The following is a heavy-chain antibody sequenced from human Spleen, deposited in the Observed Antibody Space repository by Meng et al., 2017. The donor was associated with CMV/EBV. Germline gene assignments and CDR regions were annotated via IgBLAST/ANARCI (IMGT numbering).Heavy chain of an antibody. J-gene: IGHJ1*01. CDR2: INPGGGST. CDR3: ARVTAYCSSASCPAYFRH. Sequence: ASVKVSCKASGYIFTGYYMHWVRQAPGQGLEWMGKINPGGGSTSYAQKFQGRVTMTRDTSTSTVYMELSSLRSEDTAVYYCARVTAYCSSASCPAYFRHWGQGTLVTVSS. D-gene: IGHD2-2*01. V-gene: IGHV1-46*01. CDR1: GYIFTGYY.